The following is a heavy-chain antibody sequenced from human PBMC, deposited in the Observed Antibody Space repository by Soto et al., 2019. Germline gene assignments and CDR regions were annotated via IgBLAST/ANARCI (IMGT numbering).Heavy chain of an antibody. CDR2: MSYDESKK. J-gene: IGHJ4*02. CDR1: GFRLSSYA. Sequence: QVRLVESGGGVVQPGGSLRLSCATSGFRLSSYAMHWVRQAPGKGLEWVALMSYDESKKYYADSVKGRFTISRDTSKNTLVLEMKNLRVEDTAVYYCAKDRRDGDFMHILVVDFWGQGALVTVSS. V-gene: IGHV3-30*18. D-gene: IGHD2-15*01. CDR3: AKDRRDGDFMHILVVDF.